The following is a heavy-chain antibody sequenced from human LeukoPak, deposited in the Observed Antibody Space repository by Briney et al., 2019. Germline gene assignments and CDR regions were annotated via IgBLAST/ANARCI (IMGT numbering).Heavy chain of an antibody. J-gene: IGHJ6*03. V-gene: IGHV3-23*01. Sequence: GGSLRLSCAASGFTFSSYGMSWIRQAPGKGLEWVSAISGSGGSTYYADSVKGRFTISRDNSKNTLYLQMNSLRAEDTAVYYCARTRERFRGSYYMDVWGKGTTVTVSS. CDR2: ISGSGGST. D-gene: IGHD3-10*01. CDR3: ARTRERFRGSYYMDV. CDR1: GFTFSSYG.